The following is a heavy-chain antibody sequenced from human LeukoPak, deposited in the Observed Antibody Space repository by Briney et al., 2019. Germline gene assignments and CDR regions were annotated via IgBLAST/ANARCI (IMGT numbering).Heavy chain of an antibody. V-gene: IGHV3-53*01. J-gene: IGHJ5*02. D-gene: IGHD3-9*01. Sequence: GRSLSLACAASGLTDSSNYMSWVRQAPGKGLEGVSVTYSGGSTYCADSVKGRFTISRDNSKNTLYLQMNSLRAEDTAVYYCALRRDILTGYYTWGQGTLVTVSS. CDR1: GLTDSSNY. CDR3: ALRRDILTGYYT. CDR2: TYSGGST.